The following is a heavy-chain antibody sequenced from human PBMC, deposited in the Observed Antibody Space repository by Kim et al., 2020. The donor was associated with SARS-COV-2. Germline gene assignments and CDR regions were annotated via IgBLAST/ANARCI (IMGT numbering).Heavy chain of an antibody. Sequence: GGSLRLSCAASGFTFSSYAMSWVRQAPGKGLEWVSAISGSGGSTYYADSVKGRFTISRDNSKNTLYLQMNSLRAEDTAVYYCAKDSGIEATEFGYYYYGMDVWGQGTTVTVSS. CDR2: ISGSGGST. CDR1: GFTFSSYA. CDR3: AKDSGIEATEFGYYYYGMDV. J-gene: IGHJ6*02. D-gene: IGHD3-10*01. V-gene: IGHV3-23*01.